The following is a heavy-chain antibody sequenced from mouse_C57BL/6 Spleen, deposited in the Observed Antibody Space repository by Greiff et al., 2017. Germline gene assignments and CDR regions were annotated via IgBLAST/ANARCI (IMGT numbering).Heavy chain of an antibody. D-gene: IGHD2-2*01. CDR3: ARDNGYDTGWFAY. J-gene: IGHJ3*01. V-gene: IGHV5-16*01. CDR1: GFTFSDYY. Sequence: EVHLVESEGGLVQPGSSMKLSCTASGFTFSDYYMAWVRQVPEKGLEWVANINYDGSSTYYLDSLKSRFIISRDNAKNILYLQMSILKSEDTATYYCARDNGYDTGWFAYWGQGTLVTVSA. CDR2: INYDGSST.